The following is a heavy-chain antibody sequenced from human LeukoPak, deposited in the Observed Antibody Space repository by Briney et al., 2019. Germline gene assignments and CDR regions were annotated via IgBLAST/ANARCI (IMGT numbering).Heavy chain of an antibody. J-gene: IGHJ3*02. D-gene: IGHD2-15*01. Sequence: LSGGSLRLSCEGSGFSFSSYWMTWVRQSPGKGPEWVANIKQDESETYTVDSVKGRFTISRDNAKNSVYLHMNSLRAEDTAVYYCAREGYCSGDTCYQDDAFDIWGQGTMVTVSS. CDR3: AREGYCSGDTCYQDDAFDI. CDR2: IKQDESET. CDR1: GFSFSSYW. V-gene: IGHV3-7*01.